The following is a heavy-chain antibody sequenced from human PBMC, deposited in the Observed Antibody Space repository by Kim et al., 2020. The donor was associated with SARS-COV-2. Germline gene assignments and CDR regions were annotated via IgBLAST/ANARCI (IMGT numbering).Heavy chain of an antibody. CDR2: INPNSGGT. J-gene: IGHJ4*02. CDR3: ARSGIAVAVEGDY. D-gene: IGHD6-19*01. V-gene: IGHV1-2*02. Sequence: ASVKVSCKASGYTFTGYYMHWVRQAPGQGLEWMGWINPNSGGTNYAQKFQGRVTMTRDTSISTAYMELSRLRSDDTAVYYCARSGIAVAVEGDYWGQGTLVTVSS. CDR1: GYTFTGYY.